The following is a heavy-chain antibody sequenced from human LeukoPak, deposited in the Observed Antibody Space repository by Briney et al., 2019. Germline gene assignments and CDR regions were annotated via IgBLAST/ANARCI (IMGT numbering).Heavy chain of an antibody. CDR3: ARSFYSSGWYTPLRWFDT. CDR1: GASVSSGSHY. J-gene: IGHJ5*02. Sequence: PSETLSLTCPVSGASVSSGSHYWNWIRQSPGRGLEWIGHIYYRGTTNYTPSLKSRVTISVDTSMNQFSLRLSSVTAADTAVYFCARSFYSSGWYTPLRWFDTWGQGTLVTVSS. V-gene: IGHV4-61*01. CDR2: IYYRGTT. D-gene: IGHD6-19*01.